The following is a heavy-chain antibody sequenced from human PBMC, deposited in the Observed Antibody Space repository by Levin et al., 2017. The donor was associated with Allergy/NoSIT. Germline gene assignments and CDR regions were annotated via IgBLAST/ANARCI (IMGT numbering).Heavy chain of an antibody. V-gene: IGHV2-5*01. D-gene: IGHD3-9*01. J-gene: IGHJ4*02. CDR2: IYWNDDN. CDR3: AHGSGYILDY. CDR1: SLTTSGVG. Sequence: SLTTSGVGLAWIRPPPGKALEWLALIYWNDDNRYSPSLKSRLTITKDTSKNQVVLTMTNMDPVDTATYYCAHGSGYILDYWGPGTLVTVSS.